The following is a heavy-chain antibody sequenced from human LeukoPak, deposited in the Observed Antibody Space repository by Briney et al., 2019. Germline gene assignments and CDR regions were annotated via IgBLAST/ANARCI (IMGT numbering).Heavy chain of an antibody. V-gene: IGHV4-34*01. D-gene: IGHD6-13*01. CDR3: ARSSSWLRDFDY. Sequence: SETLSLTCAVYGGSFSGYYWSWIRQPPGKGLEWIGEINHSGSTNYNPSLKSRVTISVDTSKNQFSQKLSSVTAADTAVYYCARSSSWLRDFDYWGQATLVTVSS. J-gene: IGHJ4*02. CDR2: INHSGST. CDR1: GGSFSGYY.